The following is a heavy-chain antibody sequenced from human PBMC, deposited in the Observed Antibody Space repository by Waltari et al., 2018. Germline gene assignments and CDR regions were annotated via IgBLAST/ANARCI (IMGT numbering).Heavy chain of an antibody. J-gene: IGHJ6*02. D-gene: IGHD3-16*01. V-gene: IGHV3-74*01. CDR2: IKSDGSTT. CDR1: GFSFSTYW. CDR3: VRSAFLDV. Sequence: EVQLVESGGGFVHPGVSVRLSCAASGFSFSTYWKNWARQAPGEGVVWVSRIKSDGSTTAYADSVKGRFTTSRDNAKNTLYLQMNSRRADDTAVYYCVRSAFLDVWGQGTRVTVSS.